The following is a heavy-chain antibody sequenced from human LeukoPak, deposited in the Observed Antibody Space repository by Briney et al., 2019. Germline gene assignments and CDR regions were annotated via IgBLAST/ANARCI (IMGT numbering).Heavy chain of an antibody. V-gene: IGHV3-23*01. J-gene: IGHJ4*02. CDR3: AKLGESQYYGSGSYFNY. D-gene: IGHD3-10*01. CDR2: ISGSGGST. Sequence: GGSLRLSCAASGFTFSSYGMSWVRQAPGKGLEWVSAISGSGGSTYYADSVKGRFTISRDNSKNTLYLQMNSLRAEDTAVYYCAKLGESQYYGSGSYFNYWGQGTLVTVSS. CDR1: GFTFSSYG.